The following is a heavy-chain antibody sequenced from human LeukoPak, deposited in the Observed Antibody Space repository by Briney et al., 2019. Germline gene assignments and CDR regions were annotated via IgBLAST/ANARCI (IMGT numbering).Heavy chain of an antibody. D-gene: IGHD2-8*01. Sequence: TGGSLRLSCATSGFPFSDFSMSWVRQAPGKGLEWISITNSGGTSTYYAESVKGRFTISRDNSKNTLYLQMSSLRVEGTAVYYCAKQSYARSLGEGGPGTLVSVSS. CDR2: TNSGGTST. J-gene: IGHJ4*02. CDR3: AKQSYARSLGE. CDR1: GFPFSDFS. V-gene: IGHV3-23*01.